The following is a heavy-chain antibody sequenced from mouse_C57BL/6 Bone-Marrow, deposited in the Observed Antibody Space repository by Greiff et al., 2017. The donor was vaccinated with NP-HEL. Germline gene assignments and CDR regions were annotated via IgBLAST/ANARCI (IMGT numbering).Heavy chain of an antibody. CDR3: ARWDYGTPYAMDY. V-gene: IGHV1-64*01. Sequence: QVQLQQPGAELVKPGASVKLSCKASGYTFTSYWMHWVKQRPGQGLEWIGMIHPNSGSTNYNEKFKSKATLTVDKSSSTAYMQLSSLTSEDSAVYYCARWDYGTPYAMDYWGQGTSVTVSS. CDR2: IHPNSGST. CDR1: GYTFTSYW. D-gene: IGHD1-1*01. J-gene: IGHJ4*01.